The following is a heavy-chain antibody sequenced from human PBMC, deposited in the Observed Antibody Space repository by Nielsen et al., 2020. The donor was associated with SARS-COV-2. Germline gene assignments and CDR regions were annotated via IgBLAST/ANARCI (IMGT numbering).Heavy chain of an antibody. V-gene: IGHV1-69*06. CDR2: IIPIFGTA. J-gene: IGHJ6*02. Sequence: SVKVSCKASGGTFSSYAISWVRQAPGQGLAWMGGIIPIFGTANYAQKFQGRVTITADKSTSTAYMELSSLRSEDTAVYYCARATDYYYGMDVWGQGTTVTVSS. CDR1: GGTFSSYA. CDR3: ARATDYYYGMDV.